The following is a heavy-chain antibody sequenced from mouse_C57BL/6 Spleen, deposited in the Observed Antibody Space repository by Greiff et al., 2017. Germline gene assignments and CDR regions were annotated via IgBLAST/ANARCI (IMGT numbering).Heavy chain of an antibody. V-gene: IGHV1-55*01. Sequence: QVQLQQPGAELVKPGASVRMSCKASGYTFTSYWITWVKPRPGQGLAWIGDIYPGSGSTNYNEKFKSQATLTEDTSYSTAYMELSSLTSEDAAVYYWARVSIVTTGYYAIDYWGQGTSVTVSA. CDR1: GYTFTSYW. CDR2: IYPGSGST. D-gene: IGHD2-12*01. CDR3: ARVSIVTTGYYAIDY. J-gene: IGHJ4*01.